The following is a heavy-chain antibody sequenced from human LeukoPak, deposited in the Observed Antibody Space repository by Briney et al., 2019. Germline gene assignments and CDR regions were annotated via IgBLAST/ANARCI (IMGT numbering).Heavy chain of an antibody. D-gene: IGHD3-22*01. J-gene: IGHJ6*03. CDR1: GFTFSSYW. CDR3: ARGGRVVMVMQYFNFYYRDV. Sequence: GGSLRLSCVASGFTFSSYWMTWVRQAPGKGLEWVAEIKQDGTEKYYVDSVKGRFTISRDNAKNSLDLQMYSLRVDNTGIYYSARGGRVVMVMQYFNFYYRDVWGKGTTVTAS. V-gene: IGHV3-7*01. CDR2: IKQDGTEK.